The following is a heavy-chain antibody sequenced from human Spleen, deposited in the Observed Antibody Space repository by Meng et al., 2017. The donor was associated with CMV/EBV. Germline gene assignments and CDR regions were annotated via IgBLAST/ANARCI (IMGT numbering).Heavy chain of an antibody. D-gene: IGHD5-24*01. V-gene: IGHV4-59*01. J-gene: IGHJ4*02. CDR2: IYYSGSI. CDR3: ARWDGQLYYFDY. CDR1: GGSISTYF. Sequence: SETLSLTCSVSGGSISTYFWGWIRQPPGRGLEWIGYIYYSGSITYNPSLKSRVTTSLDTSKNQFSLKLTSVTAADTAVYYCARWDGQLYYFDYWGQGTLVTVSS.